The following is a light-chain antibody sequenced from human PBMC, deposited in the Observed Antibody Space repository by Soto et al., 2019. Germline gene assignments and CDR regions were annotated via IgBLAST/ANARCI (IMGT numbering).Light chain of an antibody. Sequence: NFMLTQPHSVSESPGKTVSISCTRSSGSIASNFVQWFQQRPGSAPTTVIYEDNERLSGGPDRFSGSIDSSSNSASLTISGLKTEDEADYYCQSYDDDNWVFGGGTKLTVL. CDR1: SGSIASNF. CDR3: QSYDDDNWV. V-gene: IGLV6-57*04. J-gene: IGLJ3*02. CDR2: EDN.